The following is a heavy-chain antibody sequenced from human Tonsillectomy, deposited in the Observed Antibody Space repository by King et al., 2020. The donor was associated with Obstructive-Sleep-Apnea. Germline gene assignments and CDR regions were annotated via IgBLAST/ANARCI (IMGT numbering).Heavy chain of an antibody. CDR3: AKYQAVGIEKYGMDV. CDR1: GFTFSSYA. V-gene: IGHV3-23*04. Sequence: VQLVESGGGLVQPGGSLRLSCAASGFTFSSYAMSWVRQAPGKGLEWVSGISGSGGSRYYADSVKGRFTISRDNSKNTLYLQMNSLRAEDTAAYYCAKYQAVGIEKYGMDVWGQGTTVTVSS. J-gene: IGHJ6*02. CDR2: ISGSGGSR. D-gene: IGHD6-13*01.